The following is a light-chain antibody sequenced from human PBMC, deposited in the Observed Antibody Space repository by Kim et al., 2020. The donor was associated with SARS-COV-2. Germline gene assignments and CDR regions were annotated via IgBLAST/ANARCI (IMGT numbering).Light chain of an antibody. CDR2: SNN. V-gene: IGLV1-44*01. CDR3: AAWDDSLNGVV. Sequence: QSVLTQSPSASGTPGQRVTISCSGSSSNIGSNPVNWYQQLPGTAPKLLIYSNNQRPSGVLDRFSGSKSGTSASLAISGLQSEDEADYYCAAWDDSLNGVVFGGGTQLTVL. CDR1: SSNIGSNP. J-gene: IGLJ2*01.